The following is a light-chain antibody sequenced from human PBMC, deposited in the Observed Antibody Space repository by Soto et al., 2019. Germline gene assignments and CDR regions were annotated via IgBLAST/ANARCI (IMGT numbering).Light chain of an antibody. CDR3: ISYTTSSTSYV. V-gene: IGLV2-14*01. CDR1: SSDV. J-gene: IGLJ1*01. Sequence: QSALTQPASVSGSPGQSITISCTGTSSDVVYWYQQHPGKAPKLMIFEVSNRPSGVSNRFSGSKSGNTASLTISGLQAEDEADYYCISYTTSSTSYVFGTGTKLTAL. CDR2: EVS.